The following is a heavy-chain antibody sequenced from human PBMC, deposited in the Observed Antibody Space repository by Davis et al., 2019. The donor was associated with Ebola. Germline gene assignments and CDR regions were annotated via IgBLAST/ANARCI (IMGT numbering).Heavy chain of an antibody. CDR1: GGSFSSYY. D-gene: IGHD1-1*01. CDR3: ARDAPPTWNYYYGTDV. Sequence: SETLSLTCAVSGGSFSSYYWSWIRQRPGKGLEWIGEINHSGSTNYNPSLTPRVPISVDTSKNQFSLKLSSVTAADTAVYYCARDAPPTWNYYYGTDVWGQGTTVTVSS. V-gene: IGHV4-34*01. CDR2: INHSGST. J-gene: IGHJ6*02.